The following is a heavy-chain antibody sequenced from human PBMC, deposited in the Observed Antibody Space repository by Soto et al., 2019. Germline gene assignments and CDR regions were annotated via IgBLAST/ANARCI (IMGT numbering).Heavy chain of an antibody. CDR3: IITYDSSGYYYAPFDY. CDR1: GFTFSGSA. Sequence: GGSLRLSCAASGFTFSGSAMHWVRQASGKGLEWVGRIRSKANSYATAYAASVKGRFTISRDDSKNTAYLQMNSLKTEDTAVYYCIITYDSSGYYYAPFDYWGQGTLVTVSS. CDR2: IRSKANSYAT. D-gene: IGHD3-22*01. J-gene: IGHJ4*02. V-gene: IGHV3-73*01.